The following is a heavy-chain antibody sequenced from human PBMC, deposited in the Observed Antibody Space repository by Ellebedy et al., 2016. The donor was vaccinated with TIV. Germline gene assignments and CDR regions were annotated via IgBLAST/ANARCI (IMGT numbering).Heavy chain of an antibody. CDR1: GFTLSSYA. CDR3: AKGRGGGSDSSSPRYYFDY. J-gene: IGHJ4*02. CDR2: ISNTGSRT. V-gene: IGHV3-23*01. D-gene: IGHD3-22*01. Sequence: PGGSLRLSCAASGFTLSSYAMSWVRQAPGKGLEWVSTISNTGSRTYYADSVEGRFIISRENSKKTSYRQRNSLGADDTAVYYCAKGRGGGSDSSSPRYYFDYWGLGTLVTVSS.